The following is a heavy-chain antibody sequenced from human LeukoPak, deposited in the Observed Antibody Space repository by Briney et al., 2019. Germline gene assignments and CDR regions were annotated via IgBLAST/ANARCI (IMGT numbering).Heavy chain of an antibody. CDR3: ARDPGGLHLSHFDY. V-gene: IGHV3-21*01. J-gene: IGHJ4*02. D-gene: IGHD5-24*01. CDR2: ISSSSSYI. CDR1: GFTFSNAW. Sequence: GGSLRLSCAASGFTFSNAWMNWVRQAPGKGLEWVSSISSSSSYIYYADSVKGRFTISRDNAKNSLYLQMNSLRAEDTAVYYCARDPGGLHLSHFDYWGQGTLVTVSS.